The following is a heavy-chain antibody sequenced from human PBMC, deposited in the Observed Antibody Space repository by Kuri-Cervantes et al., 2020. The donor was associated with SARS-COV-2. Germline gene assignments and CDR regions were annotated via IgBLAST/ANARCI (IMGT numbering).Heavy chain of an antibody. J-gene: IGHJ6*02. CDR1: GGSISSSSYY. CDR3: ARTWVGTKVTGIYYYGMDV. V-gene: IGHV4-61*05. D-gene: IGHD4-17*01. Sequence: SETLSLTCTVSGGSISSSSYYWGWIRQPPGKGLEWIGYIYYSGSTNYNPSLKSRVTISVDTSKNQFSLELSSVTAADTAVYYCARTWVGTKVTGIYYYGMDVWGQGTTVTVSS. CDR2: IYYSGST.